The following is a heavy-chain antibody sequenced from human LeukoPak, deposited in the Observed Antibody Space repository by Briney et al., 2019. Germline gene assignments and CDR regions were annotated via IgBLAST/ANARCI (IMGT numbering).Heavy chain of an antibody. CDR3: ARGPYYDILTGYLLDY. CDR2: MNPNSGNT. Sequence: ASVKVSCKASGYTFTSYDISWVRQATGQGLEWMGWMNPNSGNTGYAQKFQGRVTMTRNTSISTAYMELSSLRSEDTAVYYCARGPYYDILTGYLLDYWGQGTLVTVSS. V-gene: IGHV1-8*01. CDR1: GYTFTSYD. D-gene: IGHD3-9*01. J-gene: IGHJ4*02.